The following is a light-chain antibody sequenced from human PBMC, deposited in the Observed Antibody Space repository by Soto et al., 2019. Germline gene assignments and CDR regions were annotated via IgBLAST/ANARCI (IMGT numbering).Light chain of an antibody. CDR2: AAS. CDR3: QQYNSYRA. Sequence: DIQMTQSPSSLSASVGDRVTITCRASQSISSYLNWYQQKPGKVPTLLIYAASSLQSGVPSRFSGSGSGTEFTLTISSLQPDDSATYYCQQYNSYRAFGQGTKVDI. CDR1: QSISSY. V-gene: IGKV1-39*01. J-gene: IGKJ1*01.